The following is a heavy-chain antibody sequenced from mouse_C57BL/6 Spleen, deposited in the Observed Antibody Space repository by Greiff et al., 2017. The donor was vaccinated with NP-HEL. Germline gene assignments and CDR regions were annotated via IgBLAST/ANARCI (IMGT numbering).Heavy chain of an antibody. CDR3: ARDDGCYDFDV. Sequence: QVQLQQPGAELVKPGASVKLSCTASGYTFTSYCMHWVQQRPGQGLEWIGMIHPKSGNTNYNEKFKSKATLTVDTSSSTAYMQLSSLTSEASAIYYCARDDGCYDFDVWGTVTTVTVA. CDR2: IHPKSGNT. D-gene: IGHD2-3*01. V-gene: IGHV1-64*01. J-gene: IGHJ1*03. CDR1: GYTFTSYC.